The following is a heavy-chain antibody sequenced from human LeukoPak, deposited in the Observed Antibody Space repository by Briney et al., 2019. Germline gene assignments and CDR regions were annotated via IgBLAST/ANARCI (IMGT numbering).Heavy chain of an antibody. CDR2: ISSSGSTI. CDR3: ARDFNYGPFDY. CDR1: GFTFSSYE. D-gene: IGHD4-11*01. V-gene: IGHV3-48*03. Sequence: GGSLRLSCAASGFTFSSYEMNWVRRAPGKGLEWVSYISSSGSTIYYADSVKGRFTISRDNAKNSLYLQMNSLRAEDTAVYYCARDFNYGPFDYWGQGTLVTVSS. J-gene: IGHJ4*02.